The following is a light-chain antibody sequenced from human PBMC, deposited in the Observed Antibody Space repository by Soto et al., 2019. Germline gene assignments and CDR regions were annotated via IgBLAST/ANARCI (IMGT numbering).Light chain of an antibody. CDR2: GAS. Sequence: EIVLTQSPGTLSVSPGDRVTLSCRASQSISMNLAWYKHKPGQAPRILIHGASTRATGVPARISGSGSGTDFTLTISSLQSEDFEVYYCQQFRNWPWTFGQGTKVDIK. CDR1: QSISMN. J-gene: IGKJ1*01. CDR3: QQFRNWPWT. V-gene: IGKV3D-15*01.